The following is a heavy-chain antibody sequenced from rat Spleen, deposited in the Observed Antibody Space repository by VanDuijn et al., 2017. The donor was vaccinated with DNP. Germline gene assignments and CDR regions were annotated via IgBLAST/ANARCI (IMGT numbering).Heavy chain of an antibody. CDR3: ARGNDAYYPYWYFDF. Sequence: EVQLQESGPGLVKPSQSLSLTCSVTGYSITSNYWGWIRKFPGNKMEWIGHINYSGSTGYNPSLKSQISITRDTSKNQFFLRLNSVTSEDTATYYCARGNDAYYPYWYFDFWGPGTMVTVSS. V-gene: IGHV3-1*01. D-gene: IGHD1-12*03. CDR1: GYSITSNY. J-gene: IGHJ1*01. CDR2: INYSGST.